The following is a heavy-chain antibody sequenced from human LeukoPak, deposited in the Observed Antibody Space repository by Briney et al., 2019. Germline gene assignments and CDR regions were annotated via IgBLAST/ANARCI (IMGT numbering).Heavy chain of an antibody. CDR1: GGSFSGYY. D-gene: IGHD6-6*01. CDR3: ARDSSSGTDY. CDR2: INHSGST. Sequence: SSETLSLTCAVYGGSFSGYYWSWIRQPPGKGLEWIGEINHSGSTNYNPSLKSRVTISVDTSKNQFSLKLSFVTAADTAVYYCARDSSSGTDYWGQGTLVTVSS. J-gene: IGHJ4*02. V-gene: IGHV4-34*01.